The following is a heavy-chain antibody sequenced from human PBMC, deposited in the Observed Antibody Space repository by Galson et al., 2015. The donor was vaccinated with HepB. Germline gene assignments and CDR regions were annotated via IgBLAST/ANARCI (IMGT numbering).Heavy chain of an antibody. CDR2: ISTYNGNA. J-gene: IGHJ4*02. CDR3: AGGGMATIGGPTFDY. Sequence: SVKVSCKASGYTFTRYGISWVRQAPGQGLEWMGWISTYNGNANYAQRLQGRVTMTTVTSTNTAYMEPRSLRSADTAVYYCAGGGMATIGGPTFDYWGQGTLVTVSS. CDR1: GYTFTRYG. D-gene: IGHD5-24*01. V-gene: IGHV1-18*01.